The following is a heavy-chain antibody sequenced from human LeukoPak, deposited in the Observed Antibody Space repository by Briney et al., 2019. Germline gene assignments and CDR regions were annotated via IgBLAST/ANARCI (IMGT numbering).Heavy chain of an antibody. CDR1: GFTVSSNY. CDR2: IYSGGST. Sequence: GGSLRLSCAASGFTVSSNYMSWVRQAPGKGLEWVSVIYSGGSTYYADSVKGRFTTSRDNSKNTLYLQMNSLRAEDTAVYYCARIGTMTTDAFDIWGQGTMVTVSS. CDR3: ARIGTMTTDAFDI. V-gene: IGHV3-53*01. D-gene: IGHD4-17*01. J-gene: IGHJ3*02.